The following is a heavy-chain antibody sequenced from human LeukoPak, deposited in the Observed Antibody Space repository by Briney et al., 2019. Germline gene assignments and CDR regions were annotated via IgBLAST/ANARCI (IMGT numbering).Heavy chain of an antibody. V-gene: IGHV3-30*01. CDR3: ARGPGPIAGAKNAFDI. D-gene: IGHD1-26*01. Sequence: PGRSLRLSCAASGLTFTSYAMHWVRQAPGKGLEWVAVISYDGSNKYYADSVKGRFTISGDKPKNTLYLQLNSLRPEDTAVYYCARGPGPIAGAKNAFDIWGQGTLVTVAS. CDR1: GLTFTSYA. CDR2: ISYDGSNK. J-gene: IGHJ3*02.